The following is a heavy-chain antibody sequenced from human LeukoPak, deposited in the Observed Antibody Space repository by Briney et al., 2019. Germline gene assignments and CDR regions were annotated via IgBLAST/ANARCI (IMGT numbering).Heavy chain of an antibody. J-gene: IGHJ4*02. Sequence: ASVKVSCKASGYTFTSYGISWVRQAPGQGLEWTGWISTYNGNTNYAQKLQGRLTMTTDSSTSTAYMELRSLRSDDTAMYYCARSFARDSYILTGYNIADYWGQGTLVTVSS. V-gene: IGHV1-18*01. D-gene: IGHD3-9*01. CDR3: ARSFARDSYILTGYNIADY. CDR2: ISTYNGNT. CDR1: GYTFTSYG.